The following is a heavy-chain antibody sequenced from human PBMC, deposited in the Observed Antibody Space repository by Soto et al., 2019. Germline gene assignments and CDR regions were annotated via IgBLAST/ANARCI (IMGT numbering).Heavy chain of an antibody. J-gene: IGHJ5*02. CDR1: GFTFSSYA. CDR3: AKDRQQQLVQLDP. D-gene: IGHD6-13*01. CDR2: ISGRGGST. V-gene: IGHV3-23*01. Sequence: PGGSLRLSCAASGFTFSSYAMSWVRQTPGRGLEWVSAISGRGGSTYYADSVKGRFTISRDNSKNTLYLQMNSLRAEDTAVYYCAKDRQQQLVQLDPWGQGTLVTVSS.